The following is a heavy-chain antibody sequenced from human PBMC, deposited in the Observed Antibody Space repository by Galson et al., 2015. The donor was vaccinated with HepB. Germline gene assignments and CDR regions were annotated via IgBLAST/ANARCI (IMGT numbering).Heavy chain of an antibody. D-gene: IGHD6-19*01. CDR3: ARGGEVAVAGTGMDYFDY. V-gene: IGHV6-1*01. Sequence: CAISGDSVSSNSAAWNWIRQSPSRGLEWLGRTYYRSKWYNDYAVSVKSRITINPDTSKNQFSLKLSSVTAADTAVYYCARGGEVAVAGTGMDYFDYWGQGTLVTVSS. CDR2: TYYRSKWYN. CDR1: GDSVSSNSAA. J-gene: IGHJ4*02.